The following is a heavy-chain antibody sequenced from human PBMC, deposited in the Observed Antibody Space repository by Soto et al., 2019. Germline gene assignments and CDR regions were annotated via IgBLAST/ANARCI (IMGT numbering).Heavy chain of an antibody. CDR1: GFIFENFG. CDR3: AKNQGVELVPLATVDWFDP. J-gene: IGHJ5*02. D-gene: IGHD1-26*01. V-gene: IGHV3-23*01. Sequence: LRLSCAASGFIFENFGMSWVRQAPGKGLEWISSISGSGFKKYYADSVKGRFTISRDNSKSTVYLELNNLSAEDTAVYHCAKNQGVELVPLATVDWFDPWGQGSVVTVPS. CDR2: ISGSGFKK.